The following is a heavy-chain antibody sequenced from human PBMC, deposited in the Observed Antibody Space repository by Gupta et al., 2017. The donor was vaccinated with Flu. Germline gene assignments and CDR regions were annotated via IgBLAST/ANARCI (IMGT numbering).Heavy chain of an antibody. CDR3: ARGRYCTNGVCYLPYYGMDV. Sequence: QVQLVQSGAEVKKPGSSVKVSCKASGGTFSSYAISWVRQAPGQGLEWMGGIIPIFGTANYAQKFQGRVTITADESTSTAYMELSSLRSEDTAVYYCARGRYCTNGVCYLPYYGMDVWGQGTTVTVSS. CDR1: GGTFSSYA. D-gene: IGHD2-8*01. V-gene: IGHV1-69*01. J-gene: IGHJ6*02. CDR2: IIPIFGTA.